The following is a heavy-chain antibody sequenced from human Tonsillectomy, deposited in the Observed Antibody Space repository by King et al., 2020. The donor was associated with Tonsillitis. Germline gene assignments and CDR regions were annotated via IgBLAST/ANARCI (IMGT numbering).Heavy chain of an antibody. CDR2: IDWDDDK. CDR1: GFSLSTSGMC. J-gene: IGHJ4*02. D-gene: IGHD5-18*01. V-gene: IGHV2-70*01. CDR3: ARSLVGYSNAYALDY. Sequence: TLKESGPALVKPTQTLTLTCTFSGFSLSTSGMCVSWIRQLPGKALEWLALIDWDDDKYYSTSLKTRVTISKDTSKNQVVLTMTNMDPVDTATYYCARSLVGYSNAYALDYWGQGTLVTVSS.